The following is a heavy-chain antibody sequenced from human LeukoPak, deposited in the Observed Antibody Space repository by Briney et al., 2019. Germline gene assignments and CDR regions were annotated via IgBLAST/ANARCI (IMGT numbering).Heavy chain of an antibody. CDR2: ISYDGSNK. CDR1: GFTFSTHT. J-gene: IGHJ4*02. Sequence: TGGSLRLSCATSGFTFSTHTMQWVRQAPGKGLEWVAVISYDGSNKYNADSVKGRFTISRDNSKNTLYLQMNSLRAEDTAVYYCAREDIAAAAMGGIDYWGQGTLVAVSS. D-gene: IGHD6-13*01. CDR3: AREDIAAAAMGGIDY. V-gene: IGHV3-30-3*01.